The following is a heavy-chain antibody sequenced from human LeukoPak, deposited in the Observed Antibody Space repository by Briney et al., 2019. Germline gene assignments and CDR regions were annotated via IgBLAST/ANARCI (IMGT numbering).Heavy chain of an antibody. CDR3: ARVYLERLTAGYFDH. CDR1: GFTFSKYS. V-gene: IGHV3-48*02. Sequence: GGSLRLSCAASGFTFSKYSMTWVRQAPGKGLEWVSFIGTSSTPIYYADSVKGRFTISRDNSKSTLYLQMNSLRDDDSAAYFCARVYLERLTAGYFDHWGQGTQVTVSP. CDR2: IGTSSTPI. J-gene: IGHJ4*02. D-gene: IGHD2-8*01.